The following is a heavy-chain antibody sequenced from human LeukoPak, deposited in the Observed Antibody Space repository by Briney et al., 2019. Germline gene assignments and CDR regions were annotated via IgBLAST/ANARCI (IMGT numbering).Heavy chain of an antibody. CDR2: ISAYNGNT. CDR3: AREGEWELRNFDY. CDR1: RYTFTGYY. Sequence: ASVKVSCKASRYTFTGYYMHWVRQAPGQGLEWMGWISAYNGNTNYAQKLQGRVTMTTDTSTSTAYMELRSLRSDDTAVYYCAREGEWELRNFDYWGQGTLVTVSS. D-gene: IGHD1-26*01. V-gene: IGHV1-18*04. J-gene: IGHJ4*02.